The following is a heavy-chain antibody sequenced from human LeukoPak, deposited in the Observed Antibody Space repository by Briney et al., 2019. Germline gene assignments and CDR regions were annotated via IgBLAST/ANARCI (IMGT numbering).Heavy chain of an antibody. CDR1: GFTFSSYG. V-gene: IGHV3-74*01. Sequence: GGSLRLSCAASGFTFSSYGMHWVRQAPGKGLVWVSRISSDGRSTNYADSVKGRFTISRDNAKNTLYLQMNSLRAEDTAVYYCASDTVDTALGIDYWGQGTLVTVSS. D-gene: IGHD5-18*01. CDR3: ASDTVDTALGIDY. CDR2: ISSDGRST. J-gene: IGHJ4*02.